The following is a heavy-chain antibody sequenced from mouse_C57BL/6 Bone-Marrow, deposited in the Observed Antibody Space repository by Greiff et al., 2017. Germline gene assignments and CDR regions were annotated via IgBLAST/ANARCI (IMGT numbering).Heavy chain of an antibody. CDR3: ARSKGWLLQFAY. CDR1: GYTFTSYW. Sequence: VQLQQPGAELVMPGASVKLSCKASGYTFTSYWMHWVKQRPGQGLEWIGEIDPSDSYTNYNQKFKGKSTLTVDKSSSTAYMQLSSLTSEDSAVYYCARSKGWLLQFAYWGQGTLVTVSA. CDR2: IDPSDSYT. V-gene: IGHV1-69*01. D-gene: IGHD2-3*01. J-gene: IGHJ3*01.